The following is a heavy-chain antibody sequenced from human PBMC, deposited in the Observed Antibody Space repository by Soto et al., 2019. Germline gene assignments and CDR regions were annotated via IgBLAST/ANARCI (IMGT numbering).Heavy chain of an antibody. CDR2: IYSTGTT. J-gene: IGHJ4*02. CDR3: GRDQGLTVTLPGDY. V-gene: IGHV3-66*01. CDR1: GFTVGNNY. Sequence: EVRLVESGGGLVQPGGSLRLSCVASGFTVGNNYMRWARQAPGKGLEWVSLIYSTGTTDYADSVRGRFTISRDSFRNTLYLQMNNVRAEDTAVYYCGRDQGLTVTLPGDYWGRGTLVTVSS. D-gene: IGHD4-17*01.